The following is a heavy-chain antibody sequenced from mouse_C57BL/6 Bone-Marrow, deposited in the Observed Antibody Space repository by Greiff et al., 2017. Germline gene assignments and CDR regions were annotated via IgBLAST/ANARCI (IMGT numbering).Heavy chain of an antibody. D-gene: IGHD2-4*01. Sequence: VQLKQSGGDLVKPGGSLKLSCAASGFTFSSYGMSWVRQTPDKRLEWVATISSGGSYTYYPDSVKGRFTISRDNAKNTLYLQMSSLKSEDTAMYYCARRGITTGDYYAMDYWGQGTSVTVSS. J-gene: IGHJ4*01. CDR1: GFTFSSYG. CDR2: ISSGGSYT. V-gene: IGHV5-6*01. CDR3: ARRGITTGDYYAMDY.